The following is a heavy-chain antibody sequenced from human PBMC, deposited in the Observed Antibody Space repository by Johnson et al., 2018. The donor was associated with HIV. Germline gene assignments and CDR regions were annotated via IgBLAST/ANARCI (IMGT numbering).Heavy chain of an antibody. Sequence: VQLVESGGGLEQPGGSLRVSCAASGFTVSSYAMSWVRQAPGKGLEWVSGISWNSGSIGYADSVKGRFTISRDNSKNTLYLQMNSLRVEETAVYYCGREESSSSRDGFYIWGQGTIVTVSS. CDR1: GFTVSSYA. V-gene: IGHV3-23*04. D-gene: IGHD6-6*01. CDR2: ISWNSGSI. CDR3: GREESSSSRDGFYI. J-gene: IGHJ3*02.